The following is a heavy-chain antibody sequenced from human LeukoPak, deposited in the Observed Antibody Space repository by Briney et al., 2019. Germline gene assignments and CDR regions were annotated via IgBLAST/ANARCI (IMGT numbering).Heavy chain of an antibody. CDR1: GGSFSGCY. J-gene: IGHJ4*02. V-gene: IGHV4-34*01. D-gene: IGHD6-13*01. CDR3: ASLGIAAAGGDY. CDR2: INHSGST. Sequence: SETLSLTCAVYGGSFSGCYWSWIRQPPGKGLEWIGEINHSGSTNYNPSLKSRVTISVDTSKNQFSLKLSSVTAADTALYYCASLGIAAAGGDYWGQGTLVTVSS.